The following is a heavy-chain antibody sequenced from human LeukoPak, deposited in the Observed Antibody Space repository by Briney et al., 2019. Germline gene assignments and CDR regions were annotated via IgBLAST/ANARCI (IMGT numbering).Heavy chain of an antibody. Sequence: GESLKISCKGSGYNFGNYWIAWVRQVPGKGLEWMGIIYPGDSDTRYSPSLQGQVTISADKSIRTAYLQWRRPKASDTAMYYCAGQRSSNPAYGMDVWGQGTTLTASS. D-gene: IGHD1-14*01. CDR2: IYPGDSDT. V-gene: IGHV5-51*01. CDR3: AGQRSSNPAYGMDV. CDR1: GYNFGNYW. J-gene: IGHJ6*02.